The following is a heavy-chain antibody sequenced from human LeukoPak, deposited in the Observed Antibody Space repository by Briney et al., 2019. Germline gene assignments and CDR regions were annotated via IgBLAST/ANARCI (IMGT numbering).Heavy chain of an antibody. Sequence: ASVKVSCRASGYTFTGYYMHWLRQAPGQGLEWMGWINPNSGGTTYAQQFQGRVTMTRDTSISTAYMELSRLRSDDTAMYYCARGEDNWLDPWGQGTLVTVSS. CDR3: ARGEDNWLDP. CDR2: INPNSGGT. CDR1: GYTFTGYY. D-gene: IGHD1-26*01. V-gene: IGHV1-2*02. J-gene: IGHJ5*02.